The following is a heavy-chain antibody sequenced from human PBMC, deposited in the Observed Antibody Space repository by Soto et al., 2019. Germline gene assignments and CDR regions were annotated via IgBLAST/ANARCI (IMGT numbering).Heavy chain of an antibody. V-gene: IGHV3-7*04. CDR3: ARDGDGYNRVAFDI. Sequence: EVQLVESGGGLVQPGGSLRLSCEASGLTFSSYWMSWVRQAPGKGLEWVAIIKEDGTEIYYVDSVKGRFTISRDNAKKSLYLQMNGQRAEDTAVYYCARDGDGYNRVAFDIWGQGTMVTVSS. CDR1: GLTFSSYW. CDR2: IKEDGTEI. D-gene: IGHD5-12*01. J-gene: IGHJ3*02.